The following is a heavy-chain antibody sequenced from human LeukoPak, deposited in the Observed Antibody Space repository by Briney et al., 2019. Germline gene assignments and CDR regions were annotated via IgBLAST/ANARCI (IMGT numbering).Heavy chain of an antibody. CDR1: GGSISSSSYY. V-gene: IGHV4-39*01. D-gene: IGHD3-16*01. CDR2: IYYSGST. CDR3: ARRGADGALDI. Sequence: SETLSLTCTVSGGSISSSSYYWGWIRQPPGKGLEWIGSIYYSGSTYYNPSLKSRVTISVDTSKNQFSLKLSSVTAADTAVYYCARRGADGALDIWGQGTVVTVSS. J-gene: IGHJ3*02.